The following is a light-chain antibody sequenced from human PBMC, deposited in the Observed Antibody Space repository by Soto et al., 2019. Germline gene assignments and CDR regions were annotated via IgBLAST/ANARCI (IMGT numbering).Light chain of an antibody. J-gene: IGLJ1*01. V-gene: IGLV2-14*01. Sequence: QSALTQPASVSGSPGQSITISCTGTSSDVGANNYVSWYQQHPDKAPKVMIFEVSNRPSGVSNRFSGSKSGNTASLTISGLQAEDEADYYCSSYTSSSTYVFGTGTKLTVL. CDR1: SSDVGANNY. CDR2: EVS. CDR3: SSYTSSSTYV.